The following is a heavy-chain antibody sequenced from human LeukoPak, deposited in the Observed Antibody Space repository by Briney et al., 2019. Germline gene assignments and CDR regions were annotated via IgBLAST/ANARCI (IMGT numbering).Heavy chain of an antibody. CDR2: INHSGST. V-gene: IGHV4-34*01. J-gene: IGHJ4*02. Sequence: PSETLSLTCAVYGGSFSGYYWSWIRQPPGKGLEWIGEINHSGSTNYNPSLKSRVTISVDTPKNQFSLKLISVTAADTAVYRCARLAKVESRSLAHYFDSWGQGALVTVSS. D-gene: IGHD1-26*01. CDR1: GGSFSGYY. CDR3: ARLAKVESRSLAHYFDS.